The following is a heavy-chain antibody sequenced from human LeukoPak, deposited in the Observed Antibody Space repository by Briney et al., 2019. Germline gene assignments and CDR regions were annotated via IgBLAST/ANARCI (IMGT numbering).Heavy chain of an antibody. J-gene: IGHJ4*02. CDR2: ISAYNGNT. CDR1: GYTFINYG. CDR3: ARDPDEYLFDY. V-gene: IGHV1-18*01. D-gene: IGHD2/OR15-2a*01. Sequence: ASVAVSCKASGYTFINYGISWVRQAPGQGLEWMGWISAYNGNTNYAQKFQGRVTMTTDTSTSTAYMELRRLRSDDTAVYYCARDPDEYLFDYWGQGTLVAVSS.